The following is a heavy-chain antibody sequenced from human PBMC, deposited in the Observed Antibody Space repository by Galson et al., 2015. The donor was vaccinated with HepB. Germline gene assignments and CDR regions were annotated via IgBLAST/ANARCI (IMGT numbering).Heavy chain of an antibody. D-gene: IGHD1-26*01. Sequence: SLRLSCAASGFTFSSYWMSWVRQAPGKGLEWVANIKQDGSEKYYVDSVKGRFTISRDNAKNSLYLQMNSLRAEDTAVYYCARDGTRKRLWELLRNYYGMDVWGQGTTVTVSS. CDR3: ARDGTRKRLWELLRNYYGMDV. CDR1: GFTFSSYW. CDR2: IKQDGSEK. J-gene: IGHJ6*02. V-gene: IGHV3-7*03.